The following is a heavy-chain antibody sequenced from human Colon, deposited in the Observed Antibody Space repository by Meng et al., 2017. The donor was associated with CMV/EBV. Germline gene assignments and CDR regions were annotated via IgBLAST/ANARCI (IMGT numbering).Heavy chain of an antibody. CDR2: IRHSGSTSY. J-gene: IGHJ4*02. D-gene: IGHD1-26*01. CDR3: AGCSYQAWELQHY. Sequence: PLRQWGAGLLKPSGTLSLPYAVYGCACGEYSWSWIRLPPVRRLEWIGEIRHSGSTSYSYNSSLKRRVTISIDTSKNQFSLELTSVPAAHTAVYYCAGCSYQAWELQHYWGQGTLVTVSS. V-gene: IGHV4-34*01. CDR1: GCACGEYS.